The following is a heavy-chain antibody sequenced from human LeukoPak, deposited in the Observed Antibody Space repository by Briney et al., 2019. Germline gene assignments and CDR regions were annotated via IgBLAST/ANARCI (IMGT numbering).Heavy chain of an antibody. Sequence: ASVKVSCKASGGTFISYAISWVRQAPGQGLDWMGRIIPIFGTANYAQKFQGRVTITTDESTSTAYMELSSLRSEDTAVYYCARSRRAGTYYYDSSGSQAAFDIWGQGTMVTVSS. J-gene: IGHJ3*02. V-gene: IGHV1-69*05. CDR2: IIPIFGTA. CDR3: ARSRRAGTYYYDSSGSQAAFDI. CDR1: GGTFISYA. D-gene: IGHD3-22*01.